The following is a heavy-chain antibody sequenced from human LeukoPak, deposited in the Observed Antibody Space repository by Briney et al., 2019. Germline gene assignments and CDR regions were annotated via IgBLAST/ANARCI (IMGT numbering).Heavy chain of an antibody. CDR1: GGSISSNNYY. D-gene: IGHD5-18*01. J-gene: IGHJ4*02. CDR2: IYFSGST. Sequence: SETLSLTCTVSGGSISSNNYYWGWIRQPPGKGLEWIGSIYFSGSTYYNPSLKSRVTISVDTSKNQFSLRLNSVTAADTAVYYCRGYSNGFRFDYWGQGTLVTVSS. CDR3: RGYSNGFRFDY. V-gene: IGHV4-39*01.